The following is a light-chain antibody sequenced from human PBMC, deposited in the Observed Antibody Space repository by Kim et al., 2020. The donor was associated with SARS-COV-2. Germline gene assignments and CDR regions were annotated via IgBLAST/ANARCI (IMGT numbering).Light chain of an antibody. CDR3: ATWDSSLSAGRV. V-gene: IGLV1-51*01. Sequence: QSVLTQPPSVSAAPGQNVIISCSGIISNIGNNYVSWYQQLPGTAPKLLIYNNHQRLSGIPDRFSGSKSGTSATLAITGLQTGDEADYFCATWDSSLSAGRVFGGGTKLTVL. J-gene: IGLJ3*02. CDR1: ISNIGNNY. CDR2: NNH.